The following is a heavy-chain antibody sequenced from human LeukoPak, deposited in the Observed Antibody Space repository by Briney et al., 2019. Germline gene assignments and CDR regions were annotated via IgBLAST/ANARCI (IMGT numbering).Heavy chain of an antibody. J-gene: IGHJ4*02. CDR3: ARIDAVAATPTSFDY. V-gene: IGHV4-59*01. CDR1: GGSISNFY. CDR2: IYYSGTT. Sequence: PSETLSLTCTVSGGSISNFYWSWIRQPPGKGLEWIGDIYYSGTTNYNPSLKSRVTISLDTSKNQFSLRLSSVTAADTAVYYCARIDAVAATPTSFDYWGQGTLATVSS. D-gene: IGHD6-19*01.